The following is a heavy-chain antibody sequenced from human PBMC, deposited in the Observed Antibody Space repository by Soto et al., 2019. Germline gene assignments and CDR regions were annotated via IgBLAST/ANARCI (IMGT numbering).Heavy chain of an antibody. Sequence: QVQLQESGPGLVKPSETLSLTCTVSGGSISSYYWSWIRQPPGKGLEWIGYIYYSGSTYYNPSLKSRVTISVDRSKNQFSLKLSSVTAADTAVYYCARVAEGTMTDSDAFDIWGQGTMVTVSS. CDR3: ARVAEGTMTDSDAFDI. D-gene: IGHD3-22*01. J-gene: IGHJ3*02. CDR1: GGSISSYY. CDR2: IYYSGST. V-gene: IGHV4-59*12.